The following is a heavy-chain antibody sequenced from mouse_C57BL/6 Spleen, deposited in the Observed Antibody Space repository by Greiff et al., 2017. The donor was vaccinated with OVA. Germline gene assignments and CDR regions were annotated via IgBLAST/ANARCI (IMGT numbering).Heavy chain of an antibody. Sequence: VQLKQSGPVLVKPGASVKMSCKASGYTFTDYYMNWVKQSHGKSLEWIGVINPYNGGTSYNQKFKGKATLSVDKSSSTAYMELNSLTSEESAVYYCGRRGDYGSLWFAYWGQGTLVTVSA. CDR3: GRRGDYGSLWFAY. D-gene: IGHD1-1*01. V-gene: IGHV1-19*01. J-gene: IGHJ3*01. CDR1: GYTFTDYY. CDR2: INPYNGGT.